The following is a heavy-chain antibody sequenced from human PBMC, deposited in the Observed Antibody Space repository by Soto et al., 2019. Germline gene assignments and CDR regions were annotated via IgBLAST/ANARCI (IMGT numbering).Heavy chain of an antibody. Sequence: PSETLSLTCSVSGGSVSDKTYYWSWIRQSPGKGLEWIGYIYCSGTTNYNPSLKSRVTISVDTSKNQSSLRLDSVTAADTALYYCARTTAVPNTLRSRYYFDYWGQGTLVTVSS. D-gene: IGHD4-17*01. CDR2: IYCSGTT. V-gene: IGHV4-61*01. CDR3: ARTTAVPNTLRSRYYFDY. CDR1: GGSVSDKTYY. J-gene: IGHJ4*02.